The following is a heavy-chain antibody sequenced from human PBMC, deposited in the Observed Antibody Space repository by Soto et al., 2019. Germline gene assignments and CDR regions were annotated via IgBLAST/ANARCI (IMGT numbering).Heavy chain of an antibody. V-gene: IGHV3-23*01. CDR2: ISGSGVST. J-gene: IGHJ4*02. CDR1: GFPFSSYS. Sequence: PGGSLILSCAASGFPFSSYSMNWVRPAPGKGLEWVSAISGSGVSTYYADSVKGRFTISRDNSKNTLYLQMNSLRAEDTAVYYYAKSPEMYYYDSSGYYHYDYWGQGTLVTVSS. CDR3: AKSPEMYYYDSSGYYHYDY. D-gene: IGHD3-22*01.